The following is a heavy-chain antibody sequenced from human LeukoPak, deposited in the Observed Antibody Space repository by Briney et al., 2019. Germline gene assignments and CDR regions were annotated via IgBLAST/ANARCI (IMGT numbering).Heavy chain of an antibody. V-gene: IGHV3-11*01. Sequence: PGGSLRLSCAASGFTFSDYYMSWIRQAPGKGLEWVSFISSGGSIIYYADSVEGRFTISRDNAKNSPYLQMNSLRAEDTAVYYCARDVSGSRLLDYWGQGTLVTVSS. J-gene: IGHJ4*02. CDR2: ISSGGSII. CDR3: ARDVSGSRLLDY. D-gene: IGHD1-26*01. CDR1: GFTFSDYY.